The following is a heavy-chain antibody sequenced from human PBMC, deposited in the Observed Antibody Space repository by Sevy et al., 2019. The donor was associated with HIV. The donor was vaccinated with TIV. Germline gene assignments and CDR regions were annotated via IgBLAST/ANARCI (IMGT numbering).Heavy chain of an antibody. CDR1: GFTFSSYA. Sequence: GGSLRLSCAASGFTFSSYAMSWVRQAPGKGLEWVSAISGSGGSTYYADSVKGRFTISRDNSKNTLYLQMNSLRAEDTAVYYCAKDRSPNVVVITSPFDYWGHGTLVTVSS. V-gene: IGHV3-23*01. J-gene: IGHJ4*01. CDR3: AKDRSPNVVVITSPFDY. D-gene: IGHD3-22*01. CDR2: ISGSGGST.